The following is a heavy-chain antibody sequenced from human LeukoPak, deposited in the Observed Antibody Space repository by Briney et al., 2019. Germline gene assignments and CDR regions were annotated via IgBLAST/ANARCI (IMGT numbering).Heavy chain of an antibody. CDR1: GYSISSGYY. Sequence: SETLSLTCAVSGYSISSGYYWGWIRQPPGKGLEWIGSIYHSGSTYYNPSLKSRVTISVDTSKNQFSLKLSSVTAADTAVYYCARGYGSSWYSRWFDPWGQGTLVTVSS. V-gene: IGHV4-38-2*01. CDR3: ARGYGSSWYSRWFDP. CDR2: IYHSGST. D-gene: IGHD6-13*01. J-gene: IGHJ5*02.